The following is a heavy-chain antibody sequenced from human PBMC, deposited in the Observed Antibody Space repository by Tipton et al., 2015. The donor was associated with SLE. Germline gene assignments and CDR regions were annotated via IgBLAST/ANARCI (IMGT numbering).Heavy chain of an antibody. Sequence: TLSLTCAVYGGSISSRNWWSWIRQPPGKGLEWIGEIDHSGSTNYNPSLESRVTISIDKSRNQFFLNLHSVTAADTAVYYCARGGASVLIRNCYFDYWGQGSLVTVSS. J-gene: IGHJ4*01. D-gene: IGHD2-8*01. CDR2: IDHSGST. CDR1: GGSISSRNW. CDR3: ARGGASVLIRNCYFDY. V-gene: IGHV4-4*02.